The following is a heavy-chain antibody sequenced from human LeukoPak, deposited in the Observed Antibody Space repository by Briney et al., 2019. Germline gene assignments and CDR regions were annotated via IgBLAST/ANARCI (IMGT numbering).Heavy chain of an antibody. CDR3: AKDLGDDHYDY. CDR2: IRYDGSNK. D-gene: IGHD3-16*01. Sequence: GGSLRLSCAASGFTFNNYGMHWVRQAPGKGLEWVAFIRYDGSNKYYADSVKGRFTISRDNSKNTLYLQMNSLRPEDTALYYCAKDLGDDHYDYWAREPWSPSPQ. J-gene: IGHJ4*02. V-gene: IGHV3-30*02. CDR1: GFTFNNYG.